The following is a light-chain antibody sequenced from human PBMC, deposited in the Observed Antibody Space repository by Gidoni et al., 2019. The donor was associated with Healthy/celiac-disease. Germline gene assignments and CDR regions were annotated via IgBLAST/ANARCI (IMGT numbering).Light chain of an antibody. CDR3: QQYYSTPPT. CDR1: QSVLYSSNNKNY. Sequence: DIVMTPSPDSLAVSLGERATINCKSSQSVLYSSNNKNYLAGYQQKPGQPPKLLIYWASPRESGVPDRFSGSGSGTDFTLTISSLQAEDVAVYYCQQYYSTPPTFXXXTKVEIK. CDR2: WAS. J-gene: IGKJ1*01. V-gene: IGKV4-1*01.